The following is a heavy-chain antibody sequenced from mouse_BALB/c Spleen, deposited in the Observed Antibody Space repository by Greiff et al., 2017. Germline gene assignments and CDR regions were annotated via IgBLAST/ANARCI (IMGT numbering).Heavy chain of an antibody. D-gene: IGHD2-14*01. Sequence: EVQLQESGPSLVKPSQTLSLTCSVTGDSITSGYWNWIRKFPGNKLEYMGYISYSGSTYYNPSLKSRISITRDTSKNQYYLQLNSVTTEDTATYYCARYKRNRYDWFAYWGQGTLVTVSA. V-gene: IGHV3-8*02. CDR2: ISYSGST. CDR1: GDSITSGY. CDR3: ARYKRNRYDWFAY. J-gene: IGHJ3*01.